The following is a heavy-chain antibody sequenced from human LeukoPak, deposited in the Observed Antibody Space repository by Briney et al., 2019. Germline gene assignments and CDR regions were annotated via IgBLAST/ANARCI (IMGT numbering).Heavy chain of an antibody. Sequence: PGGSLRLSCAVSGFTFSSNAMHWVRQAPGKGLEWVAVISYDGSNKYYADSVKGRFTISRDNSKNTLYLQMNSLRAEDTAVYYCARDRLGYYYDSSGYLDYWGQGTLVTVSS. J-gene: IGHJ4*02. D-gene: IGHD3-22*01. V-gene: IGHV3-30-3*01. CDR3: ARDRLGYYYDSSGYLDY. CDR2: ISYDGSNK. CDR1: GFTFSSNA.